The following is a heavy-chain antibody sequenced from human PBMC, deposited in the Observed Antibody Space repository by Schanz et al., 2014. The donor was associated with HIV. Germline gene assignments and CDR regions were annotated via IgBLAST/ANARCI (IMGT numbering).Heavy chain of an antibody. CDR1: GDSFTSDA. V-gene: IGHV1-69*01. D-gene: IGHD6-6*01. Sequence: QVQLVQSGAEVKKPGSSVKVSCKTSGDSFTSDAINWVRQAPGQGLEWMGGLIPIFGTANYAQKFQGRVTSTADESTSTAYMELRSLRSEDTAVYYCARGLGDSSSSEPFDIWGQGTKVTVSS. CDR3: ARGLGDSSSSEPFDI. J-gene: IGHJ3*02. CDR2: LIPIFGTA.